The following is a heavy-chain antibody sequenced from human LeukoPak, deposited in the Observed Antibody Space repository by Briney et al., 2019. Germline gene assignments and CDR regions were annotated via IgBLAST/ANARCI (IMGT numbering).Heavy chain of an antibody. V-gene: IGHV4-39*01. J-gene: IGHJ4*02. D-gene: IGHD1-26*01. CDR1: GGSISSGSYY. Sequence: PSETLSLTCTVSGGSISSGSYYWGWLRQPPGKGLEWIGSIFYSGLTSYNPSLKSRVTIFIDTSKNQFSLKLSSVTAADTAVYFCASETVSGTYNGDYWGQGTLVTVSS. CDR3: ASETVSGTYNGDY. CDR2: IFYSGLT.